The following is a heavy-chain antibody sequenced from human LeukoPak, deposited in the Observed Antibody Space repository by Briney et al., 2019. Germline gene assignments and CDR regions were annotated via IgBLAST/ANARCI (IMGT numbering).Heavy chain of an antibody. CDR2: IIPKFGTA. CDR3: ARVLDGDYSSLVLDY. V-gene: IGHV1-69*01. D-gene: IGHD4-17*01. Sequence: SVKVSCKASRGTFSSYAISWVRQAPGQGLERMGGIIPKFGTANYAQKFQGRVTITADESTSTAYMELSSLRAEDTAVYYCARVLDGDYSSLVLDYWGQGTLVTVSS. J-gene: IGHJ4*02. CDR1: RGTFSSYA.